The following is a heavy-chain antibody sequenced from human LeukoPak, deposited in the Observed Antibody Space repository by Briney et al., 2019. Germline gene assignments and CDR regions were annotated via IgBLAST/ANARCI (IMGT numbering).Heavy chain of an antibody. CDR1: GGSFSGYYW. CDR2: IRTDGLET. D-gene: IGHD3-3*01. V-gene: IGHV3-74*01. J-gene: IGHJ3*01. Sequence: ETLSLTCAVYGGSFSGYYWMHWVRQAPGKGLVWVSRIRTDGLETSYADSVKGRFTVSRDNAKNTLYLQMNSLRAEDTAVYYCARVMSGYYVVLDVWGQGTMVTVSS. CDR3: ARVMSGYYVVLDV.